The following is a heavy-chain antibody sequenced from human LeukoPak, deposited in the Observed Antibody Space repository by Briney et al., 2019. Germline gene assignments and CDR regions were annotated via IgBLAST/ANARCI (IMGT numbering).Heavy chain of an antibody. CDR3: AREFSGRVALPPY. CDR1: GGSISSSSYY. J-gene: IGHJ4*02. V-gene: IGHV4-39*07. CDR2: IYYSGST. D-gene: IGHD3-10*01. Sequence: PSETLSLTCTVSGGSISSSSYYWGWIRQPPGKGLEWIGSIYYSGSTYYNPSLKSRVTISVDTSKNQFSLKLSSVTAADTAVYYCAREFSGRVALPPYWGQGTLVTVSS.